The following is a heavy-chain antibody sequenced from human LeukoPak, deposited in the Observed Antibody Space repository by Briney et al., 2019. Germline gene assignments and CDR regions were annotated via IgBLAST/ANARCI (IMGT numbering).Heavy chain of an antibody. J-gene: IGHJ4*02. D-gene: IGHD2-8*02. CDR3: ARVWSDFDY. V-gene: IGHV1-46*01. Sequence: GASVKVSCKASGYTITNNYMHWVRQAPGQGLEWMGVINPSGTGTSYAQKFQGRITMSRDTSTSTVYMELSSLRSEDTAVYYCARVWSDFDYWGQGTLVTVSS. CDR2: INPSGTGT. CDR1: GYTITNNY.